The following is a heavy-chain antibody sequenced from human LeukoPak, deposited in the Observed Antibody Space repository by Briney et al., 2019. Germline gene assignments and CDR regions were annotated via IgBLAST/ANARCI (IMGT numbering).Heavy chain of an antibody. CDR2: IRNKAYGGTT. J-gene: IGHJ6*03. D-gene: IGHD4-17*01. CDR3: TRNGTTVTTNPYYYYYYYMDV. CDR1: GFTFADYA. Sequence: PGGSLRLSCTASGFTFADYAMSWVRQAPGKGLEWVGVIRNKAYGGTTEYAASVKGRFTISRDDSKSIAYLQMNSLKTEDTAVYYCTRNGTTVTTNPYYYYYYYMDVWGKGTTVTVSS. V-gene: IGHV3-49*04.